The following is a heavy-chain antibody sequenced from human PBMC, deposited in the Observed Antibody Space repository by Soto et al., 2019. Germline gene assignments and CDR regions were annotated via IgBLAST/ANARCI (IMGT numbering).Heavy chain of an antibody. V-gene: IGHV1-69*01. D-gene: IGHD1-26*01. CDR1: GGTFSTYA. CDR2: IIPNFGTT. Sequence: QVQLVQSGAEVKKPGSSVKVSCKASGGTFSTYAITWVRQAPGQGLEWLGGIIPNFGTTDYARKFQGRVTITAAESTSTVFIDLCSLTAEDTAVYYCARGVGAYYFDYWGQGTLVPVSS. J-gene: IGHJ4*02. CDR3: ARGVGAYYFDY.